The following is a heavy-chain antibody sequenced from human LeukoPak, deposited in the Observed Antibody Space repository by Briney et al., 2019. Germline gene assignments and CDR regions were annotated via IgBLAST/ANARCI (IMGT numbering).Heavy chain of an antibody. D-gene: IGHD1-14*01. CDR2: IYSGDST. J-gene: IGHJ3*02. Sequence: GGSLRLSCAASGLSVSTNSMSWVRQAPGKGLEWVSVIYSGDSTYYGDSVKGRFTISSDKSKNMVYLQMNSLRAEDTAVYYCATDHRNLDAFDIWGQGTMVTVSS. V-gene: IGHV3-66*01. CDR3: ATDHRNLDAFDI. CDR1: GLSVSTNS.